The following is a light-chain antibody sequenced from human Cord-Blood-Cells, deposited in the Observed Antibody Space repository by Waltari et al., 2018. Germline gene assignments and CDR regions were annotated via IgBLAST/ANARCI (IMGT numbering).Light chain of an antibody. CDR2: DVS. Sequence: QSALTQPASVSGSPGHSITISCTGTRSDVGGYNYVSCYQQHPGKAPKLMLYDVSNRPSGVSNRFSGSKSGNTASLTISGLQAEDEADYYCSSYTSSSTYVFGTGTKVTVL. V-gene: IGLV2-14*01. CDR3: SSYTSSSTYV. CDR1: RSDVGGYNY. J-gene: IGLJ1*01.